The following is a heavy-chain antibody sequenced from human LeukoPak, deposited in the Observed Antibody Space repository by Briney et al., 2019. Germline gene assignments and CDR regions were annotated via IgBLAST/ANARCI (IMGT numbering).Heavy chain of an antibody. D-gene: IGHD3-22*01. J-gene: IGHJ1*01. CDR3: ARDRYYYDTSGFLFPH. CDR1: GFTFSMYA. CDR2: ISDNGDRT. Sequence: GGSLRLSCGASGFTFSMYAMTWFRQAPGKGLEWVSAISDNGDRTYYADSVKGRFTISRDNTRNTLYLQMNSLRAEDTAVYYCARDRYYYDTSGFLFPHWGQGTLVTASS. V-gene: IGHV3-23*01.